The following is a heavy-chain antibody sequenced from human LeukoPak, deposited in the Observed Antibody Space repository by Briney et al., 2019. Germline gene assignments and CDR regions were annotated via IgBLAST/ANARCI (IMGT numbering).Heavy chain of an antibody. CDR1: GGSLSSYY. D-gene: IGHD2-15*01. CDR3: ARETRYCSGGSCSYYFDY. CDR2: IYYSGST. V-gene: IGHV4-59*01. Sequence: SETLSLTCTVSGGSLSSYYWSWIRQPPGRGLEWIGYIYYSGSTNYNPSLKSRVTISVDTSKNQFSLKLSSVTAADTAVYYCARETRYCSGGSCSYYFDYWGQGTLVTVSS. J-gene: IGHJ4*02.